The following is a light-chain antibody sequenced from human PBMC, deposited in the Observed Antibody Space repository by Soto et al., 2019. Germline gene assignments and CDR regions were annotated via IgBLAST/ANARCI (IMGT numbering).Light chain of an antibody. Sequence: QSVLTQPASVSGSPGQSITISCTGTSSDVGGYNYVSWYQQRPGKAPKLMIYEVSNRPSGVSNRFSGSKSGNTASLTISGLQAEDEADYYCSSYTSSSTQVFGTGTKLTVL. CDR3: SSYTSSSTQV. CDR1: SSDVGGYNY. CDR2: EVS. J-gene: IGLJ1*01. V-gene: IGLV2-14*01.